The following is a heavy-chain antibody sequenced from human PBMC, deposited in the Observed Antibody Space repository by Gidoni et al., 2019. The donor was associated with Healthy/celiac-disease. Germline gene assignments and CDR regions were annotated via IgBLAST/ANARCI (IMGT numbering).Heavy chain of an antibody. CDR3: AKDPAGLRGYSYGSLYY. V-gene: IGHV3-30*02. J-gene: IGHJ4*02. Sequence: DGSNKYYADSVKGQFTISRDNSKNTLYLQMNSLRAEDTAVYYCAKDPAGLRGYSYGSLYYWGQGTLVTVSS. D-gene: IGHD5-18*01. CDR2: DGSNK.